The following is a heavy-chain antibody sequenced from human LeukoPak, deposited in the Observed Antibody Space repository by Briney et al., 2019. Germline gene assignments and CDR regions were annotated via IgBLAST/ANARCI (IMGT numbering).Heavy chain of an antibody. D-gene: IGHD4-11*01. Sequence: GGSLRLSCAASGFTFSSYGMHRVRQAPGKGLEWVAVIWYDGSNKYYADSVKGRFTISRDNSKNTLYLQMNSLRAEDTAVYYCAGVDYLFDYWGQGTLITVSS. CDR3: AGVDYLFDY. CDR1: GFTFSSYG. V-gene: IGHV3-33*01. CDR2: IWYDGSNK. J-gene: IGHJ4*02.